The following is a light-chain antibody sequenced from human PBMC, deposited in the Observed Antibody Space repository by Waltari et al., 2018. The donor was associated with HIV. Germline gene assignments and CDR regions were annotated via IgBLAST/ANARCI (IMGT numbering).Light chain of an antibody. CDR2: EVS. J-gene: IGLJ2*01. V-gene: IGLV2-8*01. Sequence: QSALTQPPSASGSPGQSVTISCTGTSSDVGGYNYVSWYQQHPGKAPKLMIYEVSKRPSGAPVRFSGSNSGNTASLTVSGLQAEDEADYYCSSYAGSNNLLFGGGTKLTVL. CDR1: SSDVGGYNY. CDR3: SSYAGSNNLL.